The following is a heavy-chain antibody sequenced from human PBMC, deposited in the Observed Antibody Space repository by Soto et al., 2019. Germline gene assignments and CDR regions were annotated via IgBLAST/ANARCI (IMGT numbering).Heavy chain of an antibody. Sequence: ASVKVSCKASGGTFSSYAISWVRQAPGQGLEWMGGIIPIFGTANYAQKFQGRVTITADKSTSTAYMELSSLRSEDTAVYYCARADYRYYYYGMDVWGQGTTVTVSS. CDR3: ARADYRYYYYGMDV. CDR2: IIPIFGTA. J-gene: IGHJ6*02. V-gene: IGHV1-69*06. D-gene: IGHD4-4*01. CDR1: GGTFSSYA.